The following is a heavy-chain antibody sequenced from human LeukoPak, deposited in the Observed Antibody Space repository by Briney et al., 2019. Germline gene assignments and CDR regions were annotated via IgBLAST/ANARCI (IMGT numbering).Heavy chain of an antibody. CDR3: ARDYDEDY. CDR1: GXIFSTYS. Sequence: PGGSLRLSCAASGXIFSTYSVNWVRQAPGKGLEWVSSISTGSSHIYYADSVKGRFTISRDNAKNSLYLQMNSLRAEDTAVYYCARDYDEDYWGQGMLVTVSS. J-gene: IGHJ4*02. V-gene: IGHV3-21*01. D-gene: IGHD5-12*01. CDR2: ISTGSSHI.